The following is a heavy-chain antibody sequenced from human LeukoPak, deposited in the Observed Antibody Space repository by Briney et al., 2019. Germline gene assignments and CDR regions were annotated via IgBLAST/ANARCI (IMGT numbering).Heavy chain of an antibody. Sequence: GGSLRLSCAASGFSFSNYGMHWVRQAPGKGLEWVAFIGHDGTKIYYADSVQGRFTISRDNSKNTLYLEMNSLSGEDTALYYCAKDHVTWGNRYFDHWGQGTLGTVSS. J-gene: IGHJ4*02. D-gene: IGHD3-16*01. V-gene: IGHV3-30*02. CDR3: AKDHVTWGNRYFDH. CDR1: GFSFSNYG. CDR2: IGHDGTKI.